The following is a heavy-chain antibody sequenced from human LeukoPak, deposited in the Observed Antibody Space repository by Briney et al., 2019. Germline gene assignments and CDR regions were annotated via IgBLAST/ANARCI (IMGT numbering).Heavy chain of an antibody. Sequence: SETLSLTCTVSGGSISSYYWGWIRQPPGKGLEWIGYIYYSGSTNYNPSLKSRVTISVDTSKNQFSLKLSSVTAADTAVYYCAKAPTRLYGDEYYFDYWGQGTLVTVSS. D-gene: IGHD4-17*01. CDR1: GGSISSYY. CDR3: AKAPTRLYGDEYYFDY. J-gene: IGHJ4*02. CDR2: IYYSGST. V-gene: IGHV4-59*01.